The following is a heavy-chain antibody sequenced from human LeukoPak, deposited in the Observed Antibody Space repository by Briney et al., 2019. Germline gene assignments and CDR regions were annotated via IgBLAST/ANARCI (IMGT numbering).Heavy chain of an antibody. Sequence: PSETLSLTCTVSGGSIGSHYWSWIRQPPEKGLEWIGYIYYSGSTNYNPSLKSRVTISVDMSKNHFSLKLSSVTAADTAVYYCARVNINNWHSCDYWGQGTLVTVSS. J-gene: IGHJ4*02. CDR2: IYYSGST. D-gene: IGHD1-1*01. V-gene: IGHV4-59*11. CDR3: ARVNINNWHSCDY. CDR1: GGSIGSHY.